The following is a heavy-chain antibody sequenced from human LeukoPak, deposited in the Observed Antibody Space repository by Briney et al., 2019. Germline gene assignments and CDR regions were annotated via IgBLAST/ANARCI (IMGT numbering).Heavy chain of an antibody. Sequence: EASVKVSCKASGYTFTSYGISWVRQAPGQGLEWMGWISAYNGNTNYAQKLQGRVTMTTDTSTSTAYMELRSLRSDDTAVYYRARDLGYYGSGSYYLDYWGQGTLVTVSS. J-gene: IGHJ4*01. CDR3: ARDLGYYGSGSYYLDY. CDR2: ISAYNGNT. V-gene: IGHV1-18*04. D-gene: IGHD3-10*01. CDR1: GYTFTSYG.